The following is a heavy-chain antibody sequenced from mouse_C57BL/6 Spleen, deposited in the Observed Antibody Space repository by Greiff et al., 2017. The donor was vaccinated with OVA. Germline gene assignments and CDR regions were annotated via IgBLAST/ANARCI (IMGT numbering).Heavy chain of an antibody. CDR1: GYTFTSYD. CDR3: ARGIYYGNYVGSDAMDY. V-gene: IGHV1-85*01. Sequence: VQLQQSGPELVKPGASVKLSCKASGYTFTSYDINWVKQRPGQGLEWICWISPRDGSTKYNEKFKGKATLTVDTSSSTAYMELHSLTSEDSAVYFCARGIYYGNYVGSDAMDYWGQGTSVTVSS. J-gene: IGHJ4*01. CDR2: ISPRDGST. D-gene: IGHD2-1*01.